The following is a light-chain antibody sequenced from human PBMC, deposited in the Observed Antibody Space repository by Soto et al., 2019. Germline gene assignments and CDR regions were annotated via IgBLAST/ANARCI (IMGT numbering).Light chain of an antibody. CDR1: QSISNN. J-gene: IGKJ4*02. CDR3: QQRNSGPPQ. CDR2: DAS. Sequence: EIVLTQSPATLSLSPGERATLSCRASQSISNNLAWYQQKPGQAPRLLIYDASNRATGTPARFSGSGSGTDFTLTISSKEPEDFAFYYCQQRNSGPPQFGGGTKVDIK. V-gene: IGKV3-11*01.